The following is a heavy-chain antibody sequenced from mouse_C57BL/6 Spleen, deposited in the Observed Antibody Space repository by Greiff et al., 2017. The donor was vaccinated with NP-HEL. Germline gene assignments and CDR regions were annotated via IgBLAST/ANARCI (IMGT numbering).Heavy chain of an antibody. J-gene: IGHJ4*01. CDR2: IWSGGST. CDR3: ARTPYDYEDAMDY. CDR1: GFSLTSYG. D-gene: IGHD2-4*01. Sequence: QVQLQQSGPGLVQPSQSLSITCTVSGFSLTSYGVHWVRQSPGKGLEWLGVIWSGGSTDYNAAFISRLSISKDNSKSQVFFKMNSLRADDTAIYYCARTPYDYEDAMDYWGQGTSVTVSS. V-gene: IGHV2-2*01.